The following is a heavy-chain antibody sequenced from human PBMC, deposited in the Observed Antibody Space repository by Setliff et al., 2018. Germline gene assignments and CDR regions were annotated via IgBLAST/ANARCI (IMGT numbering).Heavy chain of an antibody. CDR1: GYTFSNYF. V-gene: IGHV3-11*03. CDR2: VTTTGSFT. J-gene: IGHJ3*02. CDR3: AKGGDWDDEHYAFDI. Sequence: GGSLRLSCEGSGYTFSNYFMSWFRQAPGKGLEWLAYVTTTGSFTKEAGSVRGRFSVSRDNSKNSMFLQMNDPRADDTAVYFCAKGGDWDDEHYAFDIWGQGTMVTVSS. D-gene: IGHD1-1*01.